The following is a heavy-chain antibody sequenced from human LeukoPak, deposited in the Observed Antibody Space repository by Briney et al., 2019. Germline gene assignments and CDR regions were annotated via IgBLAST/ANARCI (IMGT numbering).Heavy chain of an antibody. CDR3: ARDPTTGGLEIDY. CDR1: GGSISSSSYY. J-gene: IGHJ4*02. V-gene: IGHV4-39*07. Sequence: PSETLSLTCTVSGGSISSSSYYWGWIRQPPGKGLEWIGSIYYSGSTYYNPSLKSRVTISVDTSKNQFSLKLSSVTAADTAVYYCARDPTTGGLEIDYWGQGTLVTVSS. CDR2: IYYSGST. D-gene: IGHD4-17*01.